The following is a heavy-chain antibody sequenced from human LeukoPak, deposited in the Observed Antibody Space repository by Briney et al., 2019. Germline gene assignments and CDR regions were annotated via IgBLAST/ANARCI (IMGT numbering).Heavy chain of an antibody. Sequence: PGESLKISCKGSGYSFTSYWIGWVRQMPGKGLEWMGIIYPGDSDTRYSPSFQGQVTISADKSISTAYLQWSSLKASDTAMYYCARGGDSSGYNTPFDYWGQGTLVTVSS. D-gene: IGHD3-22*01. V-gene: IGHV5-51*01. CDR1: GYSFTSYW. J-gene: IGHJ4*02. CDR3: ARGGDSSGYNTPFDY. CDR2: IYPGDSDT.